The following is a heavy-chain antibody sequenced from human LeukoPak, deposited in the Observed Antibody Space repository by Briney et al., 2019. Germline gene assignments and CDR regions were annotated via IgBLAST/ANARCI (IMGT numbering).Heavy chain of an antibody. CDR2: INHSGST. J-gene: IGHJ5*02. CDR1: GGSFSGYY. V-gene: IGHV4-34*01. CDR3: ARRGGWYSGYENDKRNWFDP. Sequence: SETLSLTCAVYGGSFSGYYWSWIRQPPGKGLEWIGEINHSGSTNYNPSLKSRVTISVDTSKNQFSLKLSSVTAADTAVYYCARRGGWYSGYENDKRNWFDPWGQGTLVTVSS. D-gene: IGHD5-12*01.